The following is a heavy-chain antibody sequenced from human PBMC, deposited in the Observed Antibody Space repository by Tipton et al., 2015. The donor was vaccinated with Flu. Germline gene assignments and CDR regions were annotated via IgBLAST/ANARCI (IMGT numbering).Heavy chain of an antibody. J-gene: IGHJ3*02. V-gene: IGHV4-38-2*01. CDR2: IHRSGST. CDR1: GDSIRNDYF. D-gene: IGHD3-3*01. Sequence: TLSLTCAVSGDSIRNDYFWGWIRQPPGKGLEWIATIHRSGSTYYNPSLKSRVTISVDTSKNQFSLRLSSVTAADTAVYYCARHGGITISGVVNWDAFDMWGQGTMVTVSS. CDR3: ARHGGITISGVVNWDAFDM.